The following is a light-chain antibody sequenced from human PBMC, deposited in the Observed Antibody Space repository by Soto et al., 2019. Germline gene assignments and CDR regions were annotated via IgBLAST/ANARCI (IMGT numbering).Light chain of an antibody. CDR3: QQYNNWPPIT. J-gene: IGKJ5*01. Sequence: EMVMTQSPAPLSGSPGERATVSCRASQSVRSNLAWYQQKPGQAPRLLIYGASTRATGIPARFSGSGSGTEFTLTISSLQSEDFAVYYCQQYNNWPPITFGQGTRLEIK. V-gene: IGKV3-15*01. CDR1: QSVRSN. CDR2: GAS.